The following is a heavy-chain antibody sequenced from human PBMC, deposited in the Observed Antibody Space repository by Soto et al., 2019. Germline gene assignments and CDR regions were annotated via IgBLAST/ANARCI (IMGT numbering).Heavy chain of an antibody. J-gene: IGHJ2*01. CDR1: GGSIRSFY. V-gene: IGHV4-59*12. CDR2: SYHTGGI. D-gene: IGHD3-22*01. Sequence: PSETLSLTCTVSGGSIRSFYWSWIRQPPGKGLEWIGYSYHTGGIRYNPSLESRVTISLDTSKNHFSLTLTAVTAADTAMYYCARMSYFYDKWYFDLWGRGTLVT. CDR3: ARMSYFYDKWYFDL.